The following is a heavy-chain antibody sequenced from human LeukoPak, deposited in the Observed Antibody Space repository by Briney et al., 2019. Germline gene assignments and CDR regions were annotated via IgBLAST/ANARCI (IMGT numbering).Heavy chain of an antibody. CDR2: IDPKSGAT. D-gene: IGHD6-19*01. V-gene: IGHV1-2*02. CDR3: ARDRPGYSSWFDP. J-gene: IGHJ5*02. Sequence: ASVKVSCKTSGYTFTDNYIHWVRQAPGEGLEWMGWIDPKSGATNYAQKFQGRVTLTSDTSITTVYMELSSLRSDDTAVYCCARDRPGYSSWFDPWGQGTLVTVSS. CDR1: GYTFTDNY.